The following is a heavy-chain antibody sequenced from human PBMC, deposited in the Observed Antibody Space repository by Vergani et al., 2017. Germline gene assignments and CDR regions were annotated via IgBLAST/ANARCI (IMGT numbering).Heavy chain of an antibody. Sequence: QLQLQESGPGLVKPSATLSLTCSVSGASIRSSNYYWGWIRQPPGKGLGWIASIYYSGSTYYKPSLKSRVTISLDTSKTLFSLKLSSVTAADAAVYCCARPSTVDWLVKLGWIDPWGQGILVTVSS. CDR3: ARPSTVDWLVKLGWIDP. CDR2: IYYSGST. J-gene: IGHJ5*02. CDR1: GASIRSSNYY. V-gene: IGHV4-39*01. D-gene: IGHD6-19*01.